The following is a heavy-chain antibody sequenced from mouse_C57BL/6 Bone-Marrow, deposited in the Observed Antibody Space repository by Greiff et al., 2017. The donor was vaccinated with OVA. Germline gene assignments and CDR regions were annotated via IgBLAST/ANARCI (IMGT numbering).Heavy chain of an antibody. J-gene: IGHJ2*01. CDR3: AKMDYYGSSYYFDY. CDR2: IWRGGST. V-gene: IGHV2-5*01. CDR1: GFSLTSYG. Sequence: VQRVESGPGLVQPSQSLSITCTVSGFSLTSYGVHWVRQSPGKGLEWLGVIWRGGSTDYNAAFMSRLSITKDNSKSQVFFKMNSLQADDTAIYYCAKMDYYGSSYYFDYWGQGTTLTVSS. D-gene: IGHD1-1*01.